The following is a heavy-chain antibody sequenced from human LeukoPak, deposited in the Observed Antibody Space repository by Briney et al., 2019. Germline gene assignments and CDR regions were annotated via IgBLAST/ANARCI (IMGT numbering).Heavy chain of an antibody. D-gene: IGHD6-25*01. V-gene: IGHV4-61*02. CDR1: GGSIISGSYY. Sequence: PSETLSLTCTVSGGSIISGSYYWSWIRQPAGKELEWIGRIYTSGSTNYNPSLKSRVTISVDTSKNQFSLKLSSVTAADTAVYYCARDEGPAIYFDYWGQGTLVTVSS. CDR3: ARDEGPAIYFDY. CDR2: IYTSGST. J-gene: IGHJ4*02.